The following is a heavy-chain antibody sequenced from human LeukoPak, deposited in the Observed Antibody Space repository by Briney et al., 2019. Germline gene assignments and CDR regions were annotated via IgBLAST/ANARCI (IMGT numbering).Heavy chain of an antibody. CDR1: GFTFKNHG. J-gene: IGHJ4*02. CDR2: ISPGGETP. CDR3: AKPGYSSSWYVDY. D-gene: IGHD6-13*01. Sequence: GGSLRLSCAGSGFTFKNHGMNWVRQAPGRGLEWVSGISPGGETPYYADSVKGRFTISRDNSKNTLYLQMNSLRAEDTAVYYCAKPGYSSSWYVDYWGQGTLVTVSS. V-gene: IGHV3-23*01.